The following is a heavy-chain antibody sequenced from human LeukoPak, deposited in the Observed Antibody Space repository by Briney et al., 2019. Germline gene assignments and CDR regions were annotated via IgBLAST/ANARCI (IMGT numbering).Heavy chain of an antibody. CDR2: IYHSGST. CDR3: ARAYSSSFAFDI. D-gene: IGHD6-6*01. CDR1: GGSISSGGYS. J-gene: IGHJ3*02. V-gene: IGHV4-30-2*01. Sequence: SETLSLTCAVCGGSISSGGYSWSWIRQPPGKGLEWIGYIYHSGSTYYNPSLKSRVTISVDRSKNQFSLKLSSVTAADTAVYYCARAYSSSFAFDIRGQGTMVTVSS.